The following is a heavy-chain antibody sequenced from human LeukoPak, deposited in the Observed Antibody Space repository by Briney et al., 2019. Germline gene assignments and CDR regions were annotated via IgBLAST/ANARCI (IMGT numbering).Heavy chain of an antibody. CDR3: ARGMFCGGDCYGDDY. D-gene: IGHD2-21*01. V-gene: IGHV1-18*01. J-gene: IGHJ4*02. CDR1: GYTFTSYG. CDR2: ISAYKGNT. Sequence: ASVKVSCKASGYTFTSYGISWVRQAPGQGLEWMGWISAYKGNTNYAQKLQGRVTMTTDTSTSTAYMELRSLRSDDTAVYYCARGMFCGGDCYGDDYWGQGTLVTVSS.